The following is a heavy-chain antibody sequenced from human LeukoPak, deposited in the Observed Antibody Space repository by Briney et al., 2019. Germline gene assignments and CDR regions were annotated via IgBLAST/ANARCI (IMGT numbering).Heavy chain of an antibody. J-gene: IGHJ6*02. CDR3: ARDSGDSSGYFDGMDV. CDR1: GGSISSGGYS. CDR2: IYHCGST. V-gene: IGHV4-30-2*01. Sequence: SETLSLTCAVSGGSISSGGYSWSWIRQPPGKGLEWIGYIYHCGSTYYNPSLKSRVTISVDRSKNQFSLKLSSVTAADTAVYYCARDSGDSSGYFDGMDVWGQGTTVTVSS. D-gene: IGHD3-22*01.